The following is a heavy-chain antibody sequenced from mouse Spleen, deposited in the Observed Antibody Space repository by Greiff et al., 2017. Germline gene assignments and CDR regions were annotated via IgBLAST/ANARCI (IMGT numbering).Heavy chain of an antibody. D-gene: IGHD2-4*01. CDR2: IYPYNGGT. CDR1: GYTFTDYN. CDR3: AIYDYDVGAWFAY. Sequence: VQLQQSGPELVKPGASVKISCKASGYTFTDYNMHWVKQSHGKSLEWIGYIYPYNGGTGYNQKFKSKATLTVDNSSSTAYMELRSLTSEDSAVYYCAIYDYDVGAWFAYWGQGTLVTVSA. V-gene: IGHV1S29*02. J-gene: IGHJ3*01.